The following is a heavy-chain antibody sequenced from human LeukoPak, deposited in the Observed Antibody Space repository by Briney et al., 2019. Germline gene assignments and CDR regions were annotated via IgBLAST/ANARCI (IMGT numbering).Heavy chain of an antibody. CDR1: GFTFSNYA. J-gene: IGHJ4*02. V-gene: IGHV3-23*01. D-gene: IGHD3-22*01. Sequence: AGGSLRLSCAASGFTFSNYAMTWVRLAPGKGLEWVSAITGNTANTYYADSVKGRFTISRDNSKNTVYLQMNSLRVEDTAVYYCARAMYYYDSSEDYWGQGTLVTVSS. CDR2: ITGNTANT. CDR3: ARAMYYYDSSEDY.